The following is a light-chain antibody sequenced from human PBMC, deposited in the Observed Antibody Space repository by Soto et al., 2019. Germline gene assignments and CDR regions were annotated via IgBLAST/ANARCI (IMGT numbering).Light chain of an antibody. J-gene: IGLJ1*01. CDR1: SSDVGSYNS. CDR3: SSLPCRTSDV. V-gene: IGLV2-14*03. CDR2: DFN. Sequence: QSALTQPASVAGSPGQAIAISCTGTSSDVGSYNSVSWYQQYPGKAPKLMIHDFNNRPSVISDRFSGSKSGKTAYLPISGLQAEYEADYYCSSLPCRTSDVFGTRTNVTVL.